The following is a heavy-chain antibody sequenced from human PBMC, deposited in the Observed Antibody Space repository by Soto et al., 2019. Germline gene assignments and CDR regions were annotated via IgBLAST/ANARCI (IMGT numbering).Heavy chain of an antibody. CDR1: GGTFSSYA. J-gene: IGHJ2*01. CDR3: ASIRIPHRYSDL. V-gene: IGHV1-69*06. Sequence: SVKVSCKASGGTFSSYASSWVRQAPGQGLEWMGGIIPIFGTANYAQKFQGRVTITADKSTSTAYMELSSLRSEDTAVYYCASIRIPHRYSDLWGRGTLVPVSS. CDR2: IIPIFGTA. D-gene: IGHD2-21*01.